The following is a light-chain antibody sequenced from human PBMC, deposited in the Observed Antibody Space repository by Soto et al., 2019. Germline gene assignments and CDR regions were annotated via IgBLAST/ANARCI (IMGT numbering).Light chain of an antibody. V-gene: IGLV2-14*01. J-gene: IGLJ1*01. CDR3: SSYTSSSTSV. CDR2: EVS. CDR1: SSDVGGYNY. Sequence: QSVLTQPASVSVSPGQSITISCTGTSSDVGGYNYVSWYQQHPGKAPKLMIYEVSNRPSGVSNRFSGSKSGNTASLTISGLQAEDEADYYCSSYTSSSTSVFGTGTKLTVL.